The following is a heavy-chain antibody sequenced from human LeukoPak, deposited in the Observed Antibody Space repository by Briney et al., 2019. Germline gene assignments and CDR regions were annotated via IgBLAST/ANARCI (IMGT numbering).Heavy chain of an antibody. CDR2: IWFDGSDK. CDR1: GFTFSNFG. Sequence: GGSLRLSCAASGFTFSNFGMHWVRQAPGKGLEWVAIIWFDGSDKYYADSVKGRFTISRDNSKNTLPLQMNSLRAADTAVYYCARAHPGYCTGTTCPGDYYYGVDVWGKGTTVTVSS. J-gene: IGHJ6*04. CDR3: ARAHPGYCTGTTCPGDYYYGVDV. D-gene: IGHD2-2*03. V-gene: IGHV3-33*01.